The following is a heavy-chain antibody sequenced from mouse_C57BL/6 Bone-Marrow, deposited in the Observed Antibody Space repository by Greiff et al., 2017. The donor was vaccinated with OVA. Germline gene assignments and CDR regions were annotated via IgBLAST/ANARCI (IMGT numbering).Heavy chain of an antibody. Sequence: DVKLVESGGGLVQPGGSLSLSCAASGFTFTDYYMSWVRQPPGKALEWLGFIRNKANGYTTESSASVKGRFTISRDNSQSILYLQMNALRAEDSATYYCARSPDGHEDYFDYWGQGTTLTVSS. CDR1: GFTFTDYY. V-gene: IGHV7-3*01. CDR2: IRNKANGYTT. J-gene: IGHJ2*01. CDR3: ARSPDGHEDYFDY. D-gene: IGHD2-2*01.